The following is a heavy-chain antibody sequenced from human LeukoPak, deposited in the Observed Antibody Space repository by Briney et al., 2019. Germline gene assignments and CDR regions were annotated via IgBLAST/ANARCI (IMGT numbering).Heavy chain of an antibody. J-gene: IGHJ4*02. CDR1: GYSFTSYW. CDR2: IYPGDSDT. Sequence: GESLKISCKGSGYSFTSYWIGWVRQMPGKGLEWMGIIYPGDSDTRYSPSSQGQVTISADKSISTAYLQWSSLKASDTAMYYCARSKHYYDSSGYYRLDYWGQGTLVTVSS. CDR3: ARSKHYYDSSGYYRLDY. D-gene: IGHD3-22*01. V-gene: IGHV5-51*01.